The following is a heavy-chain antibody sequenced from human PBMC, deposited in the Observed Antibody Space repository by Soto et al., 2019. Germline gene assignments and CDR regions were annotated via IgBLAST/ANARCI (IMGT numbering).Heavy chain of an antibody. CDR2: IYATGTT. CDR3: VRDGTKTLRDWFDP. D-gene: IGHD1-1*01. CDR1: GASISGYY. V-gene: IGHV4-4*07. Sequence: PSETLSLTCTVSGASISGYYWSWIRKSAGKGLEWIGRIYATGTTDYNPSLKSRVMMSVDTSKKQFSLKLRSVTAADTTVYYCVRDGTKTLRDWFDPWGQGISVTVSS. J-gene: IGHJ5*02.